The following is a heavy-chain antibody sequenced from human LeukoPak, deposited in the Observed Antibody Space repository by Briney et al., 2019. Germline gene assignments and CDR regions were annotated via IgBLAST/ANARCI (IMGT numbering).Heavy chain of an antibody. Sequence: GRSLRLSCAAPGFTFSSYGMHWVRQAPGKGLEWVAVIWYDGSNKYYADSVKGRFTISRDNSKNTLYLQMNSLRAEDTAVYYCARVMVRGVRFNGMDVWGKGTTVTVSS. V-gene: IGHV3-33*01. D-gene: IGHD3-10*01. J-gene: IGHJ6*04. CDR3: ARVMVRGVRFNGMDV. CDR2: IWYDGSNK. CDR1: GFTFSSYG.